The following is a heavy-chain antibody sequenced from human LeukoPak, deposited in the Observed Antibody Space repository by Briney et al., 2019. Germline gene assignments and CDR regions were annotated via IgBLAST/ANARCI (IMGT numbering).Heavy chain of an antibody. Sequence: GGSLRLSCAASGFTFSSYAISWVRQGPGKGPEWVSTISESGGSTYYADSVKGRFTISRDNSKNTLYLQMNSLRAEDTAVYYCAGREPHPFDYWGQGTLVTVSS. V-gene: IGHV3-23*01. J-gene: IGHJ4*02. D-gene: IGHD1-26*01. CDR3: AGREPHPFDY. CDR2: ISESGGST. CDR1: GFTFSSYA.